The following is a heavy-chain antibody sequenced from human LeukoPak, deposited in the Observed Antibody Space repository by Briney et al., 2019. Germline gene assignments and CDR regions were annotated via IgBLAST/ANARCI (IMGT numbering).Heavy chain of an antibody. CDR1: GGSISSYY. D-gene: IGHD2-2*01. CDR3: ARIVVVPAAIYYYYMDV. CDR2: IYTSGST. Sequence: PSETLSLTCTVSGGSISSYYWSWIRQPAGKGLEWIGRIYTSGSTNYNPSLKSRVTMSVDTSKNQFSLKLSSVTAADTAVYYCARIVVVPAAIYYYYMDVWGKGTTVTVSS. J-gene: IGHJ6*03. V-gene: IGHV4-4*07.